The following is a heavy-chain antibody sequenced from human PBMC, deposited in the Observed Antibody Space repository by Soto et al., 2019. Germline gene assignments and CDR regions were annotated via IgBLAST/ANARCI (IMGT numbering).Heavy chain of an antibody. CDR3: ARVNYGSGGNPLDY. CDR1: GFTFSTYN. V-gene: IGHV3-21*04. Sequence: GGSLRLSCAASGFTFSTYNMNWVRQAPGKGLEWVSFISSSSTYIYYADSVKGRFTISRDNAKNSVWLQMDSLRAEDTAVYFCARVNYGSGGNPLDYWGQGTLVTVSS. J-gene: IGHJ4*02. CDR2: ISSSSTYI. D-gene: IGHD3-10*01.